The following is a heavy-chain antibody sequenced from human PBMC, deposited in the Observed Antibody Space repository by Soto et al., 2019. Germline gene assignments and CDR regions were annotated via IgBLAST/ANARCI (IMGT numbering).Heavy chain of an antibody. D-gene: IGHD3-16*01. J-gene: IGHJ5*01. CDR3: VKGGWLDF. CDR1: GFSFSTFE. CDR2: ISVDSSRT. V-gene: IGHV3-23*01. Sequence: PGGSLRLSCAASGFSFSTFEMSWVRQAPGRGLEWVSFISVDSSRTYYAEAMKGRFTISRDNSRYTLYLQMNSLTADDTAVYACVKGGWLDFWGQGTLVTVSS.